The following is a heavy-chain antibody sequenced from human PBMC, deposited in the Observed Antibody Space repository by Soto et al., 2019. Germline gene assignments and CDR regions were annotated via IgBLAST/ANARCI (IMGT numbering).Heavy chain of an antibody. CDR3: ARDFFDSSDYTANWFDP. J-gene: IGHJ5*02. D-gene: IGHD3-22*01. CDR2: IYHTGNA. V-gene: IGHV4-39*01. CDR1: GDSISNSRFY. Sequence: SETLSLTCSVSGDSISNSRFYWAWIRQPPGEGLEWIGSIYHTGNAYYNPSLKSRVTISVDTSKNQFSLKLTSVTAADAALYYCARDFFDSSDYTANWFDPRGQGTLVTVSS.